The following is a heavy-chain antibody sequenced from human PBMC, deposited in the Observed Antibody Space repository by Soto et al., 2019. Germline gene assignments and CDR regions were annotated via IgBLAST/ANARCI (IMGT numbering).Heavy chain of an antibody. D-gene: IGHD3-22*01. CDR1: GGSISSSGHY. Sequence: QVQLQESGPGLVRPSQTLSLTCTVSGGSISSSGHYWSWIRQHPGKGLEWIGYIYYSGSTYHNPSLKSRVTISVGTPKIQFSLKRSSVTAADTAVYYCARESGTYYFDSARYDGMDVWGQGTTVTVSS. J-gene: IGHJ6*02. V-gene: IGHV4-31*03. CDR3: ARESGTYYFDSARYDGMDV. CDR2: IYYSGST.